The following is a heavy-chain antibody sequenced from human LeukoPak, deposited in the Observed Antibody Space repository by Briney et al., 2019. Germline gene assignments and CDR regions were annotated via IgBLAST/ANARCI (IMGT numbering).Heavy chain of an antibody. CDR2: IYHSGST. Sequence: PSETLSLTCAVSGGSISSGGYSWSWIRQPPGKGLEWIGYIYHSGSTYYNPSLKSRVTISVDRSKTQFSLKLSSVTAADTAVYYCARVRCSSTSCYPYYFDYWGQGTLVTVSS. V-gene: IGHV4-30-2*01. D-gene: IGHD2-2*01. CDR1: GGSISSGGYS. J-gene: IGHJ4*02. CDR3: ARVRCSSTSCYPYYFDY.